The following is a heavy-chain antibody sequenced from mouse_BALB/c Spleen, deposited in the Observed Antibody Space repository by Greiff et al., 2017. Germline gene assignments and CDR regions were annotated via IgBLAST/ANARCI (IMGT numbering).Heavy chain of an antibody. D-gene: IGHD2-4*01. V-gene: IGHV1-14*01. CDR2: INPYNDGT. J-gene: IGHJ2*01. CDR1: GYTFTSYV. Sequence: VQLQQSGPELVKPGASVKMSCKASGYTFTSYVMHWVKQKPGQGLEWIGYINPYNDGTKYNEKFKGKATLTSDKSSSTAYMELSSLTSEDSAVYYCASIYYDYDVDYWGQGTTLTVSS. CDR3: ASIYYDYDVDY.